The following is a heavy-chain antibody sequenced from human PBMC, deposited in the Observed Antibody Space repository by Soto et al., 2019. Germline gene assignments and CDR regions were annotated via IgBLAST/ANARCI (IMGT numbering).Heavy chain of an antibody. J-gene: IGHJ4*02. CDR3: ARAHYYDSSGYYPNFDY. D-gene: IGHD3-22*01. CDR1: GYTFTSYD. Sequence: QVQLVHSGAEVKKPGASVKVSCKASGYTFTSYDINWVRQATGQGLEWMGWMNPNSGNTGYAQKFQGRVTMTRNTSISTAYMELSSLRSEDTAVYYCARAHYYDSSGYYPNFDYWGQGTLVTVSS. CDR2: MNPNSGNT. V-gene: IGHV1-8*01.